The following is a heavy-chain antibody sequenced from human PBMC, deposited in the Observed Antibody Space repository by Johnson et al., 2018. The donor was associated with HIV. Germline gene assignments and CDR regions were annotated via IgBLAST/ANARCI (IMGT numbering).Heavy chain of an antibody. J-gene: IGHJ3*02. Sequence: VLLVESGGGVVKPGGSLRLSCAASGFTVSSNYMSWVRQAPGKGLEWVSVIYSGGSTYYADSVKGRFTISRDNAKNSLYLQMNNLRAEDTALYFCARDLGYSGYDWGAFDIWGQGTMVTVSS. V-gene: IGHV3-66*01. CDR3: ARDLGYSGYDWGAFDI. D-gene: IGHD5-12*01. CDR2: IYSGGST. CDR1: GFTVSSNY.